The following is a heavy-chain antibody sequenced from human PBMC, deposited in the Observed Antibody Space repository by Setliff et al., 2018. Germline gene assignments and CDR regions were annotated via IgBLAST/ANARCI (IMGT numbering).Heavy chain of an antibody. D-gene: IGHD2-2*01. CDR2: IWYDGNNK. J-gene: IGHJ4*02. V-gene: IGHV3-33*01. Sequence: GSLSLSCVASGFTFKNYGMHWVRQAPGKGLEWVAVIWYDGNNKDHADSVKGRFTISRDNSKNTLYLQMDSLRVEDTAVYYCVRGEMFSTSPRADWGQGTQVTVSS. CDR3: VRGEMFSTSPRAD. CDR1: GFTFKNYG.